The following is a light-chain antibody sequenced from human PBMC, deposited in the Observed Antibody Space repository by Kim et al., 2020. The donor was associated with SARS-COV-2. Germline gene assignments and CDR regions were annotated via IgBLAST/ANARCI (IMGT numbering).Light chain of an antibody. V-gene: IGKV3-20*01. Sequence: LSAGERATRSCRASQTVSRNQLAWYQQKPGKAPRLIIYGAASRATGIPDRFSGRGSGTDFSLTISRLEPEDCAVYYCQQYGNSRTFGQGTKVDIK. CDR3: QQYGNSRT. CDR1: QTVSRNQ. J-gene: IGKJ1*01. CDR2: GAA.